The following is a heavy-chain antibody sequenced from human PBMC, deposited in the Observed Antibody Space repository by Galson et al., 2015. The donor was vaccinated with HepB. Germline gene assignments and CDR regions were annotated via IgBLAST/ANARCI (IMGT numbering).Heavy chain of an antibody. CDR3: AREVVPAAMRYYYGMDV. CDR2: INPSGGST. J-gene: IGHJ6*02. CDR1: GYTFTSYY. D-gene: IGHD2-2*01. V-gene: IGHV1-46*04. Sequence: SVKVSCKASGYTFTSYYMHWVRQAPGQGLEWMGIINPSGGSTSYAQKLQGRVTMTRDTSTSTVYMELSSLRSEDTAVYYCAREVVPAAMRYYYGMDVWGQGTTVTVSS.